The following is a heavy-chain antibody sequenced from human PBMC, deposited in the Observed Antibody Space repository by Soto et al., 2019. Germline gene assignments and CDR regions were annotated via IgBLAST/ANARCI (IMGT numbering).Heavy chain of an antibody. CDR3: TTDKGYSSGWYEYFQH. CDR1: GFTFSNAW. D-gene: IGHD6-19*01. CDR2: IKSKTDGGTT. Sequence: GGSLRLSCAASGFTFSNAWMSWVRQAPGKGLEWVGRIKSKTDGGTTDYAAPMKGRFTISRDDSKNTLYLQMNSLKTEDTAVYYCTTDKGYSSGWYEYFQHWGQGTLVTVSS. J-gene: IGHJ1*01. V-gene: IGHV3-15*01.